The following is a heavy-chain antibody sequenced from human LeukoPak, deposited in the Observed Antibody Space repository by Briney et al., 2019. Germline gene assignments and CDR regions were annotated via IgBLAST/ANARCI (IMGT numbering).Heavy chain of an antibody. CDR1: GFTSSSYW. V-gene: IGHV3-7*01. Sequence: GGSLRLSCAASGFTSSSYWFSWVRQAPGEGLEWVANIKHDGSDKYYVDSVKGRFTISRDDAKSSLYLQMNSLRAEDTAVYYCARGHTTVSGLYWGQGTLVTVSS. J-gene: IGHJ4*02. D-gene: IGHD1-1*01. CDR3: ARGHTTVSGLY. CDR2: IKHDGSDK.